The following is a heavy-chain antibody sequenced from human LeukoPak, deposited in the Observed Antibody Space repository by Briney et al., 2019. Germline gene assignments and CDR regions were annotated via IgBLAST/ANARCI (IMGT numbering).Heavy chain of an antibody. Sequence: PGGSLRLSCAASGFTFSSYSMNWVRQAPGKGLEWVSSISSSSSCIYYADSVKGRFTISRDNAKNSLYLQMNSLRAEDTALYYCARIPTSYSWYDAFDIWGQGTMVTVSS. CDR3: ARIPTSYSWYDAFDI. V-gene: IGHV3-21*04. D-gene: IGHD6-13*01. J-gene: IGHJ3*02. CDR2: ISSSSSCI. CDR1: GFTFSSYS.